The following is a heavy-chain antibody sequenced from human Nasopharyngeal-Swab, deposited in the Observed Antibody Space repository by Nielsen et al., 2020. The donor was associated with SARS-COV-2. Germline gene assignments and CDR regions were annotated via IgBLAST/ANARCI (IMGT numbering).Heavy chain of an antibody. V-gene: IGHV4-34*01. J-gene: IGHJ4*02. CDR2: INHSGST. CDR3: ARGGRYGSGNIGGY. Sequence: SETLSLTCAVYGGSFSGYYWSWIRQPPGKGLEWIGEINHSGSTNYNPSLKSRVTISVDTSKNQFSLKLSSVTAADTAVYYCARGGRYGSGNIGGYWGQGTLVTVSS. CDR1: GGSFSGYY. D-gene: IGHD3-10*01.